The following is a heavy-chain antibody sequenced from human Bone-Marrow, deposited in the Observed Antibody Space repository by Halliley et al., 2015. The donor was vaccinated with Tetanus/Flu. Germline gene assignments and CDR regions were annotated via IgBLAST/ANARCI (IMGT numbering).Heavy chain of an antibody. D-gene: IGHD6-19*01. Sequence: IIFPYDSDAKYSPSFRGHVTISADTSISPTYLQWSSLTASDTAIYYCARQAKREMAATEDVLDTWGQGTMVTVSS. CDR3: ARQAKREMAATEDVLDT. V-gene: IGHV5-51*01. CDR2: IFPYDSDA. J-gene: IGHJ3*02.